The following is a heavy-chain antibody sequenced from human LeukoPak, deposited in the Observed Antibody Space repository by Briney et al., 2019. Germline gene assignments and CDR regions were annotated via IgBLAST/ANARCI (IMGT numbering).Heavy chain of an antibody. V-gene: IGHV3-64D*06. CDR2: ISSNGGST. J-gene: IGHJ5*02. Sequence: PGGALRHSCSASGFTPFSYVIHWVRPAAGRGVEYVSAISSNGGSTYYADSVKGRFTISKDNSKNTLYLQMSSLRAEDTAVYYCVKDPYWFDPWGQGTLVTVSS. CDR1: GFTPFSYV. CDR3: VKDPYWFDP.